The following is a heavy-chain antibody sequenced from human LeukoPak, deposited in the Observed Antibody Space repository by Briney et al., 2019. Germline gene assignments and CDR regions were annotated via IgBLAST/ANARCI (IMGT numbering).Heavy chain of an antibody. CDR2: IYPGDSDT. Sequence: GESLKISCKGSGYSFISYWIGWVRQMPGKGLEWMGIIYPGDSDTRYSPSFQGQVTISADKSISTAYLQWSSLKASDTAMYYCARRYDYCGGDCFSFDYWGQGTLVTVSS. CDR1: GYSFISYW. V-gene: IGHV5-51*01. D-gene: IGHD2-21*02. CDR3: ARRYDYCGGDCFSFDY. J-gene: IGHJ4*02.